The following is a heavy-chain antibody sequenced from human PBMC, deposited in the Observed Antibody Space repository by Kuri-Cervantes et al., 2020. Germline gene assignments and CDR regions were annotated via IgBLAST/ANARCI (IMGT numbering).Heavy chain of an antibody. V-gene: IGHV4-31*03. CDR3: ARDNAAALDY. CDR1: GGSISSGGYY. J-gene: IGHJ4*02. CDR2: IYYSRST. D-gene: IGHD6-13*01. Sequence: SETLSLTCTVSGGSISSGGYYWSWIRQHPGKGLEWIGYIYYSRSTYYNPSLKSRVTMSVDTSKNQFSLKLSSVTAADTAVYYCARDNAAALDYWGQGTLVTVSS.